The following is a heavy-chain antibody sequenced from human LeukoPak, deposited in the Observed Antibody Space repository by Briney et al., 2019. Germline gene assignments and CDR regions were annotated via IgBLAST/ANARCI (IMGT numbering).Heavy chain of an antibody. D-gene: IGHD6-13*01. J-gene: IGHJ4*01. CDR2: ISGLGGSA. CDR1: GFIFNNYA. V-gene: IGHV3-23*01. CDR3: ARRGGSSWSSFDY. Sequence: GGSLRLSCVASGFIFNNYAMNWVRQAPGKGLEWVSGISGLGGSAYYAASVKGRFIISRDNSGNTLFFQLTNLRVEDTAVYYCARRGGSSWSSFDYWGHRTLVTVSS.